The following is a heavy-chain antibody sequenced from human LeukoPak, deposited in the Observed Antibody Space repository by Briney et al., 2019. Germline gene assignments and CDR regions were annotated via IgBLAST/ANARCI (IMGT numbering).Heavy chain of an antibody. V-gene: IGHV3-21*04. J-gene: IGHJ4*02. D-gene: IGHD3-10*01. CDR2: SSSSSSYI. CDR3: AKVFWFEHISDY. CDR1: GFTFSSYS. Sequence: GGSLRLSCAASGFTFSSYSMNWVRQAPGKGLEWVSSSSSSSSYIYYADSVKGRFTISRDNAKNSLYLQMNSLRVEDTAVYYCAKVFWFEHISDYWGQGTLVTVSS.